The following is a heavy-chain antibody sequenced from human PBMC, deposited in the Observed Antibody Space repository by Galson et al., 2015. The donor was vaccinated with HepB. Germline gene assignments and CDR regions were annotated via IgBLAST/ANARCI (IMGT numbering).Heavy chain of an antibody. Sequence: SLRLSCAASGFTFRNYAMSWVRQAPGKGLEWVSIISVSGGRIDYADSVRGRFTISRDNSKNTLYVQMTSLRADDTAVYYCAKDQDYSKGEEGYNYYGMDVWGQGTTVTVSS. V-gene: IGHV3-23*01. CDR1: GFTFRNYA. CDR2: ISVSGGRI. CDR3: AKDQDYSKGEEGYNYYGMDV. J-gene: IGHJ6*02. D-gene: IGHD4-11*01.